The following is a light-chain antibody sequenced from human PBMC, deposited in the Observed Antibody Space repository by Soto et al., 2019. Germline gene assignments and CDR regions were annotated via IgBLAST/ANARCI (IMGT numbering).Light chain of an antibody. Sequence: SYELTQPPSVSVAPGQTATITCGGTNIGSKSVHWYQQKPGQAPVLVVYDDRDRPSGIPERFSGSNSGNTATLTISRVEAGDEADYYCQVWDSSSDQYVFGTGTKLTVL. CDR3: QVWDSSSDQYV. V-gene: IGLV3-21*02. J-gene: IGLJ1*01. CDR1: NIGSKS. CDR2: DDR.